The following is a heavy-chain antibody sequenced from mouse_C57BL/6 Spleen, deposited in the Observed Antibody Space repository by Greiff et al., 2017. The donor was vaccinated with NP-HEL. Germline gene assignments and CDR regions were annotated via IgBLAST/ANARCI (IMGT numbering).Heavy chain of an antibody. V-gene: IGHV1-61*01. CDR2: IYPSDSET. Sequence: VKLQQPGAELVRPGSSVKLSCKASGYTFTSYWMDWVKQRPGQGLEWIGNIYPSDSETHYNQKFKDKATLTVDKSSSTAYMQLSSLTSEDSAVYYCARRGDGDYWGQGTTLTVSS. CDR3: ARRGDGDY. J-gene: IGHJ2*01. D-gene: IGHD3-3*01. CDR1: GYTFTSYW.